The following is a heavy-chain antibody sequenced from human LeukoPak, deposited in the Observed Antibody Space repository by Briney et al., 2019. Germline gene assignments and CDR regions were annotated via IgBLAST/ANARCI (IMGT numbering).Heavy chain of an antibody. J-gene: IGHJ5*02. CDR1: GFTLSSYS. Sequence: GGSLRLSCAASGFTLSSYSMNWVRQAPGKGLEWVSYISSSSSTIYYADSVKGRFTISRDNAKNSLYLQMNSLRAEDTAVFYCARSPTGPVAGPVTWFDPWGQGTLVTVSS. CDR3: ARSPTGPVAGPVTWFDP. D-gene: IGHD6-19*01. V-gene: IGHV3-48*04. CDR2: ISSSSSTI.